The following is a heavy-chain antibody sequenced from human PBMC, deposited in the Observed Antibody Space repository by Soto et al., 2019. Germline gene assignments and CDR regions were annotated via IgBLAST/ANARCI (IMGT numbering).Heavy chain of an antibody. V-gene: IGHV3-23*01. Sequence: EVQVSESGGGLVQPGGSLRLSCATSGFTFSNYPMNWVRQAPGKGLEWVSGISAGGDRTYYADSVKGRFTIFRDNSKNSVSLRMNSLRVEDTAVYYCARRVWGPGTLVTVSS. CDR2: ISAGGDRT. CDR1: GFTFSNYP. CDR3: ARRV. J-gene: IGHJ4*02.